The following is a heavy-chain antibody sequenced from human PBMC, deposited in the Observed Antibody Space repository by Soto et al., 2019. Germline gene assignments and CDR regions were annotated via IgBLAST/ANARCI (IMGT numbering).Heavy chain of an antibody. Sequence: GGSLRLSCADSGFTFSRNAMSWVRQAPGKGLEWVSATSGSGTSTYYADSVKGRLTISRDNSKNALYLQMNSLRAEDTAVYFCAKVSSSWRHFDYWGQGTLVTVSS. D-gene: IGHD6-13*01. CDR3: AKVSSSWRHFDY. J-gene: IGHJ4*02. CDR1: GFTFSRNA. CDR2: TSGSGTST. V-gene: IGHV3-23*01.